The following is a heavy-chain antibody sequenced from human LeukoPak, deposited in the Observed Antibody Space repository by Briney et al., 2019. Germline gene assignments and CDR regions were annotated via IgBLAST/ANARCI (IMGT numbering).Heavy chain of an antibody. CDR1: GFTFSSYA. Sequence: PGGSLRLSCAASGFTFSSYAMSWVRQAPGKGLEWVSAISGSGGSTYYAGSVKGRFTISRDNSKNTLYLQMNSLRAEDTAVYYCAKDHGWIQLWLLSYWGQGTLVTVSS. J-gene: IGHJ4*02. D-gene: IGHD5-18*01. V-gene: IGHV3-23*01. CDR3: AKDHGWIQLWLLSY. CDR2: ISGSGGST.